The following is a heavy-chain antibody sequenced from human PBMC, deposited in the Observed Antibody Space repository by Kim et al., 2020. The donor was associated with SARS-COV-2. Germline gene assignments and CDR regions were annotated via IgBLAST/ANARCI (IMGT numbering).Heavy chain of an antibody. CDR3: VRGTSDWPGVDY. V-gene: IGHV3-74*01. CDR1: GFTFSSYW. CDR2: IDHEGSTI. J-gene: IGHJ4*02. Sequence: GGSLRLSCAASGFTFSSYWMHWVRQAPGKGLVWVSRIDHEGSTINYADSVKGGFTVSRDDSRNTLYLRMNSLRAEDTAVYYCVRGTSDWPGVDYWGQGTLVTVSS. D-gene: IGHD2-21*02.